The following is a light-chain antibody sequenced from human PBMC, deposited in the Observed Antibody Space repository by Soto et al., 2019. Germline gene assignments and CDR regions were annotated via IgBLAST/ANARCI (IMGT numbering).Light chain of an antibody. Sequence: SYELTQPPSVSVSPGQTASITCSGDKLGDKYTCWYQQKPGQSPVLVIYQHSHRPSGIPERFSGSNSGNTATLTISGTQAMDEADYYCQAWDSSTDVVFGGGTKLTVL. CDR2: QHS. V-gene: IGLV3-1*01. J-gene: IGLJ2*01. CDR1: KLGDKY. CDR3: QAWDSSTDVV.